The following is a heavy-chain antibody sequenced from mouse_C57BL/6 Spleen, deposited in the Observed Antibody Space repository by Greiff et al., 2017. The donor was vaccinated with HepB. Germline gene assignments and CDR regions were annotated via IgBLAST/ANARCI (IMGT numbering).Heavy chain of an antibody. Sequence: VQLQQSGPGLVQPSQSLSITCTVSGFSLTSYGVHWVRQSPGKGLEWLGVIWSGGSTDYNAAFISRLSISKDNSKSQVFFKMNSLQADDTAIYYCARKDDGYPAWFAYWGQGTLVTVSA. CDR2: IWSGGST. CDR3: ARKDDGYPAWFAY. V-gene: IGHV2-2*01. D-gene: IGHD2-3*01. J-gene: IGHJ3*01. CDR1: GFSLTSYG.